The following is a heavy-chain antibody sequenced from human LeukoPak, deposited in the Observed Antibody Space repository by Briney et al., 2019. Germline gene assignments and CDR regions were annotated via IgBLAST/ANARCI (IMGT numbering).Heavy chain of an antibody. D-gene: IGHD3-10*01. CDR2: IYYSGST. V-gene: IGHV4-61*01. J-gene: IGHJ4*02. Sequence: SETLSLTCTVSGGSVSSGSYYWSWIRQPPGKGLEWIGYIYYSGSTNYNPSLKSRVTISIDTSKNQFSLKLSSVTAADTAVYYCARGITMVRGASFDYWGQGTLVTVSS. CDR3: ARGITMVRGASFDY. CDR1: GGSVSSGSYY.